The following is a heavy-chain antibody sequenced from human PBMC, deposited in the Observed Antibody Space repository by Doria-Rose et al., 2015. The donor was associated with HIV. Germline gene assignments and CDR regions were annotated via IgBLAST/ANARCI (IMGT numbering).Heavy chain of an antibody. J-gene: IGHJ4*02. CDR3: ARDKDTSGDYPFDY. CDR1: A. V-gene: IGHV1-69*01. D-gene: IGHD3-22*01. CDR2: IIPIFGTA. Sequence: AISWVRQAPGQGLEWMGGIIPIFGTANYAQKFQGRVTITADESTGTSYMELSSLRSEDSAVYYCARDKDTSGDYPFDYWGQGTLVTVSS.